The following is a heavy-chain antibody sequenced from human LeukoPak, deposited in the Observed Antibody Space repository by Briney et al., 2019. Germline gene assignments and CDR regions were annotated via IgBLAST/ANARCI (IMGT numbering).Heavy chain of an antibody. V-gene: IGHV3-30*02. CDR3: ARRSGIAVAGDDAFDI. J-gene: IGHJ3*02. CDR2: IRYDGSNK. D-gene: IGHD6-19*01. CDR1: GFTFSSYG. Sequence: GGSLRLSCAASGFTFSSYGMLWVRQAPGKGLEWVALIRYDGSNKYYVDSVKGRFTISRDTSKNTLYLQMNSLRAEDTAVYYCARRSGIAVAGDDAFDIWGQGTMVTVSS.